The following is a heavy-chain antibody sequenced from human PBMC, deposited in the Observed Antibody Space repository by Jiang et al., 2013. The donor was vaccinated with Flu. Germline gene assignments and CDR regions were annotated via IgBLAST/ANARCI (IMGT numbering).Heavy chain of an antibody. CDR3: APSRSGYSYGWFDY. CDR1: GDSISSSSCY. D-gene: IGHD5-18*01. Sequence: GLLKPSETLSLTCAVSGDSISSSSCYWGWIRQPPGKGLEWIASIYSGSTYYNPSLKSRVTMSVDTSKNQFSLKLSSVTAADTAVYYCAPSRSGYSYGWFDYWGQGTLVTVSS. V-gene: IGHV4-39*01. CDR2: IYSGST. J-gene: IGHJ4*02.